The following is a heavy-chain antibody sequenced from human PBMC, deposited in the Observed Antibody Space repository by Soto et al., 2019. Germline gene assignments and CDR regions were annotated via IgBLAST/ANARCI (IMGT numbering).Heavy chain of an antibody. D-gene: IGHD4-17*01. CDR2: INHSGST. CDR3: ARGRGTTVTTYYYYYYMDV. CDR1: GDSFSPYY. Sequence: SETLSLTCAVYGDSFSPYYWSWIRQPPGKGLEWIGEINHSGSTNYNPSLKSRVTISVDTSKNQFSLKVSSVTAADTAVYYCARGRGTTVTTYYYYYYMDVWGKGTTVTVSS. J-gene: IGHJ6*03. V-gene: IGHV4-34*01.